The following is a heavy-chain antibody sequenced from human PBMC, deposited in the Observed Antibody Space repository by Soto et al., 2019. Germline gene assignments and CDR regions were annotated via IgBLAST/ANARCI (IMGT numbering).Heavy chain of an antibody. J-gene: IGHJ4*02. Sequence: EVQLVESGGGLVKPGGSLRLSCAASGFTFSNAWMSWVRQAPGKGLEWVGRIKSKTDGGTTDYAAPVKGRFTISRDESKNTLYLQMNSLKTEDPAVYYFTTYHDYGDYNFYYWGQGTLVTVSS. CDR2: IKSKTDGGTT. D-gene: IGHD4-17*01. CDR1: GFTFSNAW. CDR3: TTYHDYGDYNFYY. V-gene: IGHV3-15*01.